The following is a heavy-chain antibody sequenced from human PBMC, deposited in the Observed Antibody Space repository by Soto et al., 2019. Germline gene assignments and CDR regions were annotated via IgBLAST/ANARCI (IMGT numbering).Heavy chain of an antibody. V-gene: IGHV3-48*01. Sequence: XRLSCAASGFFFRNYIMSWVRQAPGKGLEWVSSISISGDPIDYADSVKGRFIISRDNDKNSLYLQMNNLRGEDTAMYYXXXXGXSWYXLNWFDPXGXGTLVTVSS. J-gene: IGHJ5*02. D-gene: IGHD6-13*01. CDR1: GFFFRNYI. CDR2: ISISGDPI. CDR3: XXXGXSWYXLNWFDP.